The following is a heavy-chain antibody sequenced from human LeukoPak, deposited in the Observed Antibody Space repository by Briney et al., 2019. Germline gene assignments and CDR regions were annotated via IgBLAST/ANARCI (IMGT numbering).Heavy chain of an antibody. CDR2: INHSGST. V-gene: IGHV4-34*01. CDR1: GGSFSGYY. Sequence: SETLTLTCAVYGGSFSGYYWSWIRQPPGKGLEWIGEINHSGSTNYNPSLKSRVTISVDTSKNQFSPKLSSVTAADTAVYYCARGRRRFDYWGQGTLVTVSS. CDR3: ARGRRRFDY. J-gene: IGHJ4*02.